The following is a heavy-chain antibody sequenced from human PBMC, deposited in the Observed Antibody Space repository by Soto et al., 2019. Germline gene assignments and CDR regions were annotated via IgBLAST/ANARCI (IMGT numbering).Heavy chain of an antibody. D-gene: IGHD2-2*01. J-gene: IGHJ5*02. Sequence: QVQLVQSGAEVKKPGSSVKVSCKASGGTFSSYAISWVRQAPGQGLEWMGGIIPIFGTANYAQKFQGRVTITAGESTSTAYMELSSLRSEDTAVYYCARERYCISPSCYNWFDPWGQGTLVTVSS. CDR3: ARERYCISPSCYNWFDP. CDR2: IIPIFGTA. CDR1: GGTFSSYA. V-gene: IGHV1-69*12.